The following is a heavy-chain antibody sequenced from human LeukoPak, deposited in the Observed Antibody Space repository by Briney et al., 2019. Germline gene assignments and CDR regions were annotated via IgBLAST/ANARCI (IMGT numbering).Heavy chain of an antibody. V-gene: IGHV3-48*04. CDR1: GFTFSSYG. D-gene: IGHD3-10*01. CDR2: ISDSGSTI. Sequence: QPGRSLRLSCAASGFTFSSYGMHWVRQAPGKGLEWVSYISDSGSTIYYADSVKGRFTISRDNVKNSLYLQMNGLRAEDTAVYYCAREMEGDYGSGTFFDLWGQGNMVTVSS. CDR3: AREMEGDYGSGTFFDL. J-gene: IGHJ4*02.